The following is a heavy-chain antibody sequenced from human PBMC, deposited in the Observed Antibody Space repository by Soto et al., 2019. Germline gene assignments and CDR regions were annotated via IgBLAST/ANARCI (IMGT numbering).Heavy chain of an antibody. D-gene: IGHD7-27*01. CDR1: GGSISTYY. CDR2: VHYSGST. J-gene: IGHJ2*01. Sequence: QVQLQESGPGLVKPSETLSLTCTVSGGSISTYYWSWIRQTPGKGLEWIAYVHYSGSTNYNPSLRGRVTMSVDTSKDHYSLWLTSVTAADTAVYYCARVTGASSWYFDLWGRGTLVTVSS. V-gene: IGHV4-59*01. CDR3: ARVTGASSWYFDL.